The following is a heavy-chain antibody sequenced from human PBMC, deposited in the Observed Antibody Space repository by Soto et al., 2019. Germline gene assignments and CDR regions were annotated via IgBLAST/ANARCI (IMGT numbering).Heavy chain of an antibody. V-gene: IGHV3-23*01. Sequence: GGSLRLSCAASGFTFSSYAMSWVRQAPGKGLEWVSVIRSSGDRTYYADSVKGRFTISRDNSKNTLYMQMNSLRAEDTAVYYCAKQQGPGTPYYYAMDVWGLGTTVTVSS. D-gene: IGHD1-1*01. CDR2: IRSSGDRT. CDR3: AKQQGPGTPYYYAMDV. J-gene: IGHJ6*02. CDR1: GFTFSSYA.